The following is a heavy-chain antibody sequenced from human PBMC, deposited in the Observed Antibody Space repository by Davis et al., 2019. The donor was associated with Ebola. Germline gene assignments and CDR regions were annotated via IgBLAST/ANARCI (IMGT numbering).Heavy chain of an antibody. Sequence: ASVKVSCKASGYSFTNYAIHWVRQAPGQRLEWMGWINTGNGNTEYSQKFQGRVTMTRDTSISTAYMELSRLRSDDTAVYYCARGGITMVVVPLDYNFYAMDVWGQGTTVTVSS. CDR1: GYSFTNYA. J-gene: IGHJ6*02. CDR3: ARGGITMVVVPLDYNFYAMDV. CDR2: INTGNGNT. V-gene: IGHV1-3*04. D-gene: IGHD3-22*01.